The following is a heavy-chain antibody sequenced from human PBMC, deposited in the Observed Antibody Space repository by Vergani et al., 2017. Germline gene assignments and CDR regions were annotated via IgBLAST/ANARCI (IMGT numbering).Heavy chain of an antibody. D-gene: IGHD4-11*01. CDR2: ISYDGSNK. V-gene: IGHV3-30*18. CDR1: GFTFSSYG. Sequence: QVQLVESGGGVVQPGRSLRLSCAASGFTFSSYGMHWVRQAPGKGLEWVAVISYDGSNKYYADSVKGRFTISRDNSKNTLYLQMNSLRAEDTAVYYCAKASGVRYSNYAYYFDYWGQGTLVTVSS. J-gene: IGHJ4*02. CDR3: AKASGVRYSNYAYYFDY.